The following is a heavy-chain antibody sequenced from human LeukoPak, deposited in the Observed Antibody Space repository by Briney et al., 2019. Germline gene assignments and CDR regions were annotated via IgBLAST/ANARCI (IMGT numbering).Heavy chain of an antibody. Sequence: GRSLRLSCAASGFTLSSYGMHWVRQAPGKGLEWVAVISYDGSNKYYADSLKGRFTISRDNSKNTLYLQMNSLRAEDTAVYYCAKDQGDYDFWSGYYNYYYYGMDVWGQGTTVTVSS. CDR3: AKDQGDYDFWSGYYNYYYYGMDV. CDR2: ISYDGSNK. CDR1: GFTLSSYG. V-gene: IGHV3-30*18. J-gene: IGHJ6*02. D-gene: IGHD3-3*01.